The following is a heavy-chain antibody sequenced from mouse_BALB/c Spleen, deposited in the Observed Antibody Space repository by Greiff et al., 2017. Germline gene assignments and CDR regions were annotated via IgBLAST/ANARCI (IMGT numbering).Heavy chain of an antibody. CDR3: ARLLRYYCDY. D-gene: IGHD1-1*01. CDR1: GYSITSDYA. V-gene: IGHV3-2*02. CDR2: ISYSGST. Sequence: EVQLQESGPGLVKPSQSLSLPCTVTGYSITSDYAWNWIRQFPGNKLEWMGYISYSGSTSYNPSLKSRISITRDTSKNQFFLQLNSVTTEDTATYYGARLLRYYCDYWGQGTTLTGSS. J-gene: IGHJ2*01.